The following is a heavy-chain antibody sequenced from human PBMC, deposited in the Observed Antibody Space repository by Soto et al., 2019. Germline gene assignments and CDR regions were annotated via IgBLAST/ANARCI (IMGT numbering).Heavy chain of an antibody. V-gene: IGHV3-30*18. D-gene: IGHD1-26*01. CDR2: ISYDGSNT. CDR1: GFTFSSYG. CDR3: AKEGGLSGSYYISSSYYFDD. J-gene: IGHJ4*02. Sequence: GGSLRLSCAAPGFTFSSYGMHWVRQAPGKGLEWVAIISYDGSNTYYADSVKGRFTISRDNSKNTLYLQMNSLRAEDTSVYYCAKEGGLSGSYYISSSYYFDDWGQRTLVTGSS.